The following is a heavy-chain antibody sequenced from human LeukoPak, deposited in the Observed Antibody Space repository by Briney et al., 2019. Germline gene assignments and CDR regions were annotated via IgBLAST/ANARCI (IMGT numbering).Heavy chain of an antibody. D-gene: IGHD6-13*01. J-gene: IGHJ4*02. CDR1: GFTFSSYG. V-gene: IGHV3-23*01. CDR2: ISGSGGST. CDR3: AKQGIRIAAADNY. Sequence: GGTLRLSCAASGFTFSSYGMSWVRQAPGKGLEWVSAISGSGGSTYYADSVKGRFTISRDNSKNTLYLQMNSLRAEDTAVYYCAKQGIRIAAADNYWGQGTLVTVSS.